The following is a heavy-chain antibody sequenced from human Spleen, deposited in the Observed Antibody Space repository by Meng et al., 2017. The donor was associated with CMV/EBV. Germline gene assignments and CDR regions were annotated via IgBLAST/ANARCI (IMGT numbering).Heavy chain of an antibody. J-gene: IGHJ5*02. CDR3: ARGPLITMVRGVINWFDP. V-gene: IGHV4-34*01. D-gene: IGHD3-10*01. CDR2: INHSGST. Sequence: YWNWIRQAPGKGLEWIGKINHSGSTNYNPSLEGRVTISVDTSKNQFYLKLSSVTAADTAVYYCARGPLITMVRGVINWFDPWGQGTLVTVSS. CDR1: Y.